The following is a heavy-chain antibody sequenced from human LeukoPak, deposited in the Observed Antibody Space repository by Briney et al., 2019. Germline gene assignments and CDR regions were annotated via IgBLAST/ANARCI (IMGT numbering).Heavy chain of an antibody. Sequence: ASVKVSCKASGGTFSSYAISWVRQAPGQGLEWMGGIIPIFGTANYAQKFQGRVTITADKSTSTAYMELSSLRSEDTAVYYCARGPSSGWSTSDAFDIWGQGTMVTVSS. J-gene: IGHJ3*02. D-gene: IGHD6-19*01. CDR2: IIPIFGTA. CDR1: GGTFSSYA. CDR3: ARGPSSGWSTSDAFDI. V-gene: IGHV1-69*06.